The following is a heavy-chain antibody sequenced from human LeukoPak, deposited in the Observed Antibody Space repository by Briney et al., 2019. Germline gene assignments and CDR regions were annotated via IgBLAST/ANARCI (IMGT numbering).Heavy chain of an antibody. Sequence: GGSLRLSCAASGFTFSNYAMSWVRQAPGRGLKWVSGISGSGGSTYHADSVKGRCTISRDNSKNTLYLQMNSLRAEDTAVYYCAKGSAYSSGWYFFDYWGQGTLVTVSS. CDR3: AKGSAYSSGWYFFDY. D-gene: IGHD6-19*01. CDR1: GFTFSNYA. CDR2: ISGSGGST. V-gene: IGHV3-23*01. J-gene: IGHJ4*02.